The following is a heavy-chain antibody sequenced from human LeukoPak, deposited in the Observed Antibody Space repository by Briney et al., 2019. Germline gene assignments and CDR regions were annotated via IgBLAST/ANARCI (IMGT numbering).Heavy chain of an antibody. D-gene: IGHD3-10*01. Sequence: PSQTLSLTCAVSGGSISSGSYSWNWIRQPAGKGLEWIGRIYASGSTNYNPSLKSRVTMSVDTSKNQFSLKLSSVTAADTAVYYCAREYGSGSEFDPWGQGTLVTVSS. J-gene: IGHJ5*02. V-gene: IGHV4-61*02. CDR1: GGSISSGSYS. CDR3: AREYGSGSEFDP. CDR2: IYASGST.